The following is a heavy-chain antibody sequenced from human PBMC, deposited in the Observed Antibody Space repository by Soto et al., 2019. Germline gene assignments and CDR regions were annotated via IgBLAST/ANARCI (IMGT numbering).Heavy chain of an antibody. CDR1: WDSLTGYY. D-gene: IGHD1-1*01. Sequence: APMKGSREACWDSLTGYYIHWGRQGPGQGLEWMGWINPNSGGTNYAQKFQGRVTMTRDTSISTAYMELSRLRSDDTAVYYCARPGARLDAEGWFDPWGQGTLVTVSS. CDR3: ARPGARLDAEGWFDP. J-gene: IGHJ5*02. CDR2: INPNSGGT. V-gene: IGHV1-2*02.